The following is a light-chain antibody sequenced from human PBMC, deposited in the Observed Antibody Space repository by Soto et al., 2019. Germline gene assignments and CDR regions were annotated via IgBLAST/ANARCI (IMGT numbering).Light chain of an antibody. CDR1: SSDVGSYNL. V-gene: IGLV2-23*01. CDR3: CSYAGSSTPYV. Sequence: QSVLTQPASVSGTPGQSITISCTGTSSDVGSYNLVSWYQQHPGKAPKLMIYEGSKRPSGVANRFSGSKSGNTASLTISGLQAEDEADYYCCSYAGSSTPYVFXTGTKGTVL. CDR2: EGS. J-gene: IGLJ1*01.